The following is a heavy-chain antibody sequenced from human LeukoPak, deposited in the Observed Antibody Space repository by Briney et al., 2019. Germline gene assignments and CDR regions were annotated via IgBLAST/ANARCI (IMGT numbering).Heavy chain of an antibody. V-gene: IGHV3-23*01. J-gene: IGHJ4*02. CDR3: ASSRVYGYHDY. CDR2: ITGGGEST. Sequence: PGGSLRLSCAASGFTFSKAWMSWVRQAPGKGLEWVSAITGGGESTYYAESMKGRFTLSRDNSKNTLYLQMNSLRAEDTAVYYCASSRVYGYHDYWGQGTLVTVSS. D-gene: IGHD5-18*01. CDR1: GFTFSKAW.